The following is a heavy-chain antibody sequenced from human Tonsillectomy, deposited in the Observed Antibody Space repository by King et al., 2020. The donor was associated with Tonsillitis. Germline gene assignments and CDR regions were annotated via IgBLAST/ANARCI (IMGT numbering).Heavy chain of an antibody. J-gene: IGHJ4*02. Sequence: VQLVESGGGVVQPGRSLRLSCAASGFTFSSYPMNWVRQAPGKGLEWVAFISYDGSRKYYADSVKGRFTISRDNPKNTLYLQMNSLTAEDTAVYYCARDRLTVFDYWGQGTLVTVSS. V-gene: IGHV3-30-3*01. CDR3: ARDRLTVFDY. CDR2: ISYDGSRK. D-gene: IGHD4-17*01. CDR1: GFTFSSYP.